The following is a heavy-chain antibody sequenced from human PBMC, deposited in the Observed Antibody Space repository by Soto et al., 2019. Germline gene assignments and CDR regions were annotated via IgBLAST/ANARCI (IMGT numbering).Heavy chain of an antibody. CDR1: GGTFSSYA. D-gene: IGHD2-2*01. CDR2: IIPIPGTA. V-gene: IGHV1-69*01. Sequence: QVQLVQSGAEVKKPGSSVKVSCKASGGTFSSYAISWVRQAPGQGLEWMGGIIPIPGTANYAQKFQGRVTSTADESTSTAYMELSSLRSEDTAVYYCARSQGSSTSLEIYYYYYHGMDVWGQGTTVTVSS. J-gene: IGHJ6*02. CDR3: ARSQGSSTSLEIYYYYYHGMDV.